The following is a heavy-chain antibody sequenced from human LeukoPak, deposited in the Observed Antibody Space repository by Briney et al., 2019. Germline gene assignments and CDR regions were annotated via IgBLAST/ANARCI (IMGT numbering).Heavy chain of an antibody. V-gene: IGHV3-23*01. CDR1: GFTLSNYM. Sequence: PGGSLRLSCVASGFTLSNYMMSWVRQAPGKGLEWVSAISGSTVGTFYSDSVRGRFTISRDSPKNTLYLQMNSLRVEDTAVHYCTKDPLDYWGQGTLVTVSS. CDR3: TKDPLDY. J-gene: IGHJ4*02. CDR2: ISGSTVGT.